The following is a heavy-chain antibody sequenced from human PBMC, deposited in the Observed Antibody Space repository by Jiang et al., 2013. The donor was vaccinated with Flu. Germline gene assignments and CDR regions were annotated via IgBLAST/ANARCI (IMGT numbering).Heavy chain of an antibody. Sequence: SGAEVKKPGASVKVSCTASTYSFSNYAIHWVRQAPGQSLEWMGWIHAGNGNTKYSQKFQGRVTISRDTSASTAYMELSSLRSEDTAVYYCASGFLPAVMISPHYYYGMDVWGKGTTVTVSS. CDR2: IHAGNGNT. V-gene: IGHV1-3*01. D-gene: IGHD2-2*01. CDR1: TYSFSNYA. J-gene: IGHJ6*04. CDR3: ASGFLPAVMISPHYYYGMDV.